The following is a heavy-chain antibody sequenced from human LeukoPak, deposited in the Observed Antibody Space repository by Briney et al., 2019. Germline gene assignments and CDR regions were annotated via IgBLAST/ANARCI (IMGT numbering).Heavy chain of an antibody. D-gene: IGHD6-13*01. CDR2: ISAYNGNT. V-gene: IGHV1-18*04. CDR3: ARGRPGYSSSWPYFDY. Sequence: GASVKVSCKASGYTFISHGISWVRQAPGQGLEWMGWISAYNGNTNYAQKLQGRVTMTTDTSTRIAYMELRSLRSDDTAIYFCARGRPGYSSSWPYFDYWGQGTLVTVSS. CDR1: GYTFISHG. J-gene: IGHJ4*02.